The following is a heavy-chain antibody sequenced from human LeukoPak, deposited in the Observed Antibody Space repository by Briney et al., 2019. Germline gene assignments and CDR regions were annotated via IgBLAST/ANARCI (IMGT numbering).Heavy chain of an antibody. CDR1: GFTFRAYS. D-gene: IGHD3-9*01. Sequence: GGSLRLSCAASGFTFRAYSVNWVRLTPGKGLEWVSYINSRSDIRTYADSVRGRFTVSRDNAKNSLFQQMTTLRDEDTAVYYCARDLDWAFDYWGQGTLVTVSS. CDR2: INSRSDIR. V-gene: IGHV3-48*02. J-gene: IGHJ4*02. CDR3: ARDLDWAFDY.